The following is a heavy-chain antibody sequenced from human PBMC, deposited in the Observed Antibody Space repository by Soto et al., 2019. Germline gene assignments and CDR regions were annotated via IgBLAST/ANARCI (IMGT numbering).Heavy chain of an antibody. Sequence: QVQLQQWGAGLLKPSETLSLKCAVTGGSLSGYYWSWIRQPPGKGLEWIGEVKDGGHTNYSPSLSGRVTISSDASNNQFSLRLNSVTAADTGVYYCARGQEGVVATHWAHGSLVTVSS. D-gene: IGHD5-12*01. CDR2: VKDGGHT. V-gene: IGHV4-34*01. CDR3: ARGQEGVVATH. J-gene: IGHJ4*01. CDR1: GGSLSGYY.